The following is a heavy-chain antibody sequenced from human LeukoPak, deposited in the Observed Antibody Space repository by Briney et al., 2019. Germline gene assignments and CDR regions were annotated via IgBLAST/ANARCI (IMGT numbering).Heavy chain of an antibody. CDR1: GYTFTSYG. J-gene: IGHJ4*02. D-gene: IGHD1-1*01. V-gene: IGHV1-46*01. CDR2: INPSGGST. CDR3: ARENRTVPVMAFDY. Sequence: GASVKVSCKASGYTFTSYGISWVRQAPGQGLEWMGIINPSGGSTSYAQKFQGRVTMTRDMSTSTVYMELSSLRSEDTAVYYCARENRTVPVMAFDYWGQGTLVTVSS.